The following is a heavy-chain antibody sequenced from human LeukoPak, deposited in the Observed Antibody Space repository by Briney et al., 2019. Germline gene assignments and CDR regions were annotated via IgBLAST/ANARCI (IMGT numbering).Heavy chain of an antibody. J-gene: IGHJ4*02. CDR3: ATPFIAVAGTDY. CDR2: FDPEDGET. D-gene: IGHD6-19*01. CDR1: GFTFSSYA. Sequence: GSLRLSCAASGFTFSSYAMHWVRQAPGKGLEWMGGFDPEDGETIYAQKFQGRVTMTEDTSTDTAYMELSSLRSEDTAVYYCATPFIAVAGTDYWGQGTLVTVSS. V-gene: IGHV1-24*01.